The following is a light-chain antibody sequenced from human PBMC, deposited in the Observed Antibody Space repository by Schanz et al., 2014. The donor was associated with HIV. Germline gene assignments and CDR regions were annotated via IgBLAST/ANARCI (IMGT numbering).Light chain of an antibody. CDR3: SSYTSSNTYV. CDR1: NNDIGSYTY. CDR2: DVI. J-gene: IGLJ1*01. V-gene: IGLV2-14*03. Sequence: QSALTQPASVSGSPGQSITVSCTGSNNDIGSYTYVAWYQQYPGKAPKLVIFDVIKRPSGVSNRFSGSKSGNTASLTISGLQADDEADYYCSSYTSSNTYVFGTGAKLTVL.